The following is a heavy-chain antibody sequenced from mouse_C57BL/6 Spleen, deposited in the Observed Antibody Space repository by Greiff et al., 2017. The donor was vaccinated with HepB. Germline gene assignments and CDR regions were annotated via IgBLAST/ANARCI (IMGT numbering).Heavy chain of an antibody. CDR2: IYPGDGDT. J-gene: IGHJ1*03. CDR1: GYAFSSSW. V-gene: IGHV1-82*01. D-gene: IGHD2-4*01. Sequence: VQLQQSGPELVKPGASVKISCKASGYAFSSSWMNWVKQRPGKGLEWIGRIYPGDGDTNYNGKFKGKATLTADKSSSTAYMQLSSLTSEDSAVYFGARGGSYEYDGEGVDWYFDVWGTGTTVTVSS. CDR3: ARGGSYEYDGEGVDWYFDV.